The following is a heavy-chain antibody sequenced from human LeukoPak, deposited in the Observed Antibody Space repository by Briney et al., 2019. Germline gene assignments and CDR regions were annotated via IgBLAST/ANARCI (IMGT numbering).Heavy chain of an antibody. CDR1: GYTFTSYD. V-gene: IGHV1-8*01. Sequence: ASVKVSCKASGYTFTSYDINWVRQATGQGIEWMGWMNPNSGNTGYAQKFQGRVTMTRNTSISTAYMELSSLRSEDTAVYYCASHDSGSYRPNDAFDIWGQGTMVTVSS. CDR3: ASHDSGSYRPNDAFDI. D-gene: IGHD1-26*01. CDR2: MNPNSGNT. J-gene: IGHJ3*02.